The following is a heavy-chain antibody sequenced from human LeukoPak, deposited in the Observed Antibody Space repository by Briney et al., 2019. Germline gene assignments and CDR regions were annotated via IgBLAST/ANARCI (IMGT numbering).Heavy chain of an antibody. D-gene: IGHD6-13*01. CDR1: GFTFSDYY. Sequence: GGSLRLSCAASGFTFSDYYMSWIRQAPGKGLEWVSYISSSGSTIYYADSVKGRFTISRDNAKNSLYLQMNSLRAEGTAVYYCARDQTYSSSWTHDAFDIWGQGTMVTVSS. V-gene: IGHV3-11*01. J-gene: IGHJ3*02. CDR3: ARDQTYSSSWTHDAFDI. CDR2: ISSSGSTI.